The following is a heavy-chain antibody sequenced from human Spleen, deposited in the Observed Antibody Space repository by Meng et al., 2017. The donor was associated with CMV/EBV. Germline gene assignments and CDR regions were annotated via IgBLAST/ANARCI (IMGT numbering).Heavy chain of an antibody. D-gene: IGHD2-21*01. CDR2: LCKDGTT. CDR1: GLNVSLNP. V-gene: IGHV3-53*01. Sequence: GGSLRLSCAVSGLNVSLNPLSWVRQGPEKGLEWVSVLCKDGTTKYADSIRGRFTISRDASKNTLFLQLTSLSAHDTAVYLCAFGFHGLRHWGQGTLVTVSS. J-gene: IGHJ1*01. CDR3: AFGFHGLRH.